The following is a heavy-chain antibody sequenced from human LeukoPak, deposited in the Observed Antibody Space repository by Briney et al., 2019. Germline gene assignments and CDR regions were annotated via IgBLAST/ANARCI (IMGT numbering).Heavy chain of an antibody. V-gene: IGHV5-10-1*01. CDR1: GYSFTSYW. J-gene: IGHJ6*04. Sequence: GESLKISCHGSGYSFTSYWISWVRQMPGKGVEWMGRIDPSDSYTNYSASFQGHVTISADKSISTAYLQWSSLKASDTAMYYCARCAVYCSSTSCYHRDGMDVWGKGTTVTVSS. CDR3: ARCAVYCSSTSCYHRDGMDV. D-gene: IGHD2-2*01. CDR2: IDPSDSYT.